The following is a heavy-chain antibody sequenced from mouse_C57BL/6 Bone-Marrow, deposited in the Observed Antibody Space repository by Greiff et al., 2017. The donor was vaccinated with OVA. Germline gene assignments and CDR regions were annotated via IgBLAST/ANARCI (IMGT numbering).Heavy chain of an antibody. CDR2: IDPSDSYT. CDR1: GYTFTSYW. CDR3: ASDGYDADFAY. Sequence: QVQLQQPGAELVRPGTSVKLSCKASGYTFTSYWMHWVKQRPGQGLEWIGVIDPSDSYTNYNQKFKGKATLTVDTSSSTAYMQLSSRTSEDSAVYYCASDGYDADFAYWCQGTLVTVSA. J-gene: IGHJ3*01. D-gene: IGHD2-2*01. V-gene: IGHV1-59*01.